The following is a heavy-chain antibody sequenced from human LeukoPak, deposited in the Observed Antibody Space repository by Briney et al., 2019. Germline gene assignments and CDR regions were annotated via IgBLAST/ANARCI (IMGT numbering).Heavy chain of an antibody. D-gene: IGHD6-13*01. CDR2: INSDGSTT. V-gene: IGHV3-74*01. CDR1: GFTFSSYW. J-gene: IGHJ4*02. CDR3: ARYISGAGDY. Sequence: GGSLRLSCAAPGFTFSSYWMYWVRQAPGKGLVWVSRINSDGSTTSYADSVKGRFTISRDNAKNTLYLQMNSLRAEDTAVYYCARYISGAGDYWGQGTLVTVSS.